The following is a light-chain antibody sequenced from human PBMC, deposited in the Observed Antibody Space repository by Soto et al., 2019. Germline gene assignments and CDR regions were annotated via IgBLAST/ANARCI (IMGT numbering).Light chain of an antibody. CDR2: RAS. J-gene: IGKJ2*01. V-gene: IGKV3-15*01. Sequence: EIVMTQSPATLSVSPGVRATLSCRASQSVSSYLAWYQQRPGQPPRLLIYRASTRATGIPARFSGSGSGTEFSLTISSLKSEDFAVYYCQQYSTWPPRYTFGQGTKLEI. CDR1: QSVSSY. CDR3: QQYSTWPPRYT.